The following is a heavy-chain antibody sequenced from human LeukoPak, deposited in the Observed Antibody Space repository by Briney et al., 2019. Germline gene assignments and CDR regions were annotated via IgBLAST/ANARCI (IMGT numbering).Heavy chain of an antibody. Sequence: GGSLRLSCAASGFTFSSYSMNWVRQAPGKGLEWVSSISSSSSYIYYADSVKGRFTISRDNAKNTLYLQMNSLRAEDTAVYYCARDGGVATKHFDYWGQGTLVTVSS. CDR1: GFTFSSYS. D-gene: IGHD5-12*01. J-gene: IGHJ4*02. CDR2: ISSSSSYI. V-gene: IGHV3-21*01. CDR3: ARDGGVATKHFDY.